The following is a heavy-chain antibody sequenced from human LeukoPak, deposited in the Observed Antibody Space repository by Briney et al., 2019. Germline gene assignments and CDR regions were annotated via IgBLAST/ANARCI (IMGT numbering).Heavy chain of an antibody. CDR1: GFTFSSYW. CDR3: ARHQGDGYNRKSR. Sequence: PGGSLRLSCAASGFTFSSYWMSWVRQAPGKGLEWVANIKQDGSEKYYVDSVKGRFTISRDNAKNSLYLQMNSLRAEDTAVYYCARHQGDGYNRKSRWGQGTLVTVSS. V-gene: IGHV3-7*01. D-gene: IGHD5-24*01. CDR2: IKQDGSEK. J-gene: IGHJ4*02.